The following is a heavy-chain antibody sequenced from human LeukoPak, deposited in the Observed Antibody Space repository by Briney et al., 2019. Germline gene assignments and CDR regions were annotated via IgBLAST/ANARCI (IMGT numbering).Heavy chain of an antibody. CDR3: ARDPGIAAAGTGVDY. Sequence: ASETLSLTCTVSGGSISSSSYYWGWIRQPPGKGLEWIGSIYYSGSTYYNPSLKSRVTISVDTSKNQFSLKLSSVTPADTAVYYCARDPGIAAAGTGVDYWGQGTLVTVSS. D-gene: IGHD6-13*01. CDR2: IYYSGST. V-gene: IGHV4-39*07. CDR1: GGSISSSSYY. J-gene: IGHJ4*02.